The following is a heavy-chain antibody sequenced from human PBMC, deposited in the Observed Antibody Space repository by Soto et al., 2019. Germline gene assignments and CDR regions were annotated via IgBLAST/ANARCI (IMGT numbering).Heavy chain of an antibody. V-gene: IGHV3-33*01. J-gene: IGHJ6*02. CDR3: ARDRYNWNDGYYGMDV. CDR2: IWYDGSNK. D-gene: IGHD1-1*01. Sequence: QVQLVESGGGVVQPGRSLRLSCAASGFTFSSYGMHWVRQAPGKGLEWVAVIWYDGSNKYYADSVKGRFTISRDNSKNTLYLQMNSLRAEDTAVYYCARDRYNWNDGYYGMDVWGRGTTVTVSS. CDR1: GFTFSSYG.